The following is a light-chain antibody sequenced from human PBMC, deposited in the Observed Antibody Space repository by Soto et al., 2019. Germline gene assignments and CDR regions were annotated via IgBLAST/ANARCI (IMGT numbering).Light chain of an antibody. CDR3: LQHNDYPVT. V-gene: IGKV1-17*01. CDR1: QGIRHD. CDR2: SAS. Sequence: DIQMTQSPSSLSASVGDRVTITCRASQGIRHDLGWYQQKPGKAPKRLIYSASTLQSGVPSRFSGSGSETEFTLTISSLQPEDVATYYCLQHNDYPVTFGQGTKVDI. J-gene: IGKJ1*01.